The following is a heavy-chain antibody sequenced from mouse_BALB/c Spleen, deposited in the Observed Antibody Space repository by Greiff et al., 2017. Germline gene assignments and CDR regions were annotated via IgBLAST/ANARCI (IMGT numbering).Heavy chain of an antibody. Sequence: QVQLQQPGAELVRPGASVKLSCKASGYTFTSYWINWVKQRPGQGLEWIGNIYPSDSYTNYNQKFKDKATLTVDKSSSTAYMQLSSPTSEDSAVYYCTLDSSGKGYWGQGTTLTVSS. V-gene: IGHV1-69*02. CDR2: IYPSDSYT. J-gene: IGHJ2*01. D-gene: IGHD3-2*01. CDR3: TLDSSGKGY. CDR1: GYTFTSYW.